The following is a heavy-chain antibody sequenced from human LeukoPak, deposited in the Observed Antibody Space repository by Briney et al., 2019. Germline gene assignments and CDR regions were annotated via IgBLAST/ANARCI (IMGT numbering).Heavy chain of an antibody. V-gene: IGHV1-24*01. CDR3: ATDPSAGDFWSGYLFDY. Sequence: ASVKVPCKVSGYTLTELSMHWVRRAPGKGLEWMGGFDPEGGETIYAQKFQGRVTMTEDTSTDTAYMELSSLRSEDTAVYYCATDPSAGDFWSGYLFDYWGQGTLVTVSS. D-gene: IGHD3-3*01. J-gene: IGHJ4*02. CDR1: GYTLTELS. CDR2: FDPEGGET.